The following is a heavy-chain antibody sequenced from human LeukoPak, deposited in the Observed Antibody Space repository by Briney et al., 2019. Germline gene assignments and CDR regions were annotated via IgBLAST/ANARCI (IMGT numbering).Heavy chain of an antibody. CDR1: GYTFTDYY. J-gene: IGHJ4*02. V-gene: IGHV1-2*02. Sequence: GVSVKVSCKASGYTFTDYYMEWVRQAPGQGLEWMGWINPNSGGTNYAQKFQGRVTMTRDTSISTAYMELSRLRSDDTAVYYCARVRSYCTNGVCYWDLDYWGQGTLVTVSS. D-gene: IGHD2-8*01. CDR2: INPNSGGT. CDR3: ARVRSYCTNGVCYWDLDY.